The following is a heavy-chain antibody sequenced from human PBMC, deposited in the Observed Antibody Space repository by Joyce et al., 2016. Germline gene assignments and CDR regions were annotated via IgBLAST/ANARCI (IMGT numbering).Heavy chain of an antibody. CDR1: GFTFGRHA. D-gene: IGHD1-1*01. Sequence: QVQLVESGGGVVQPGGSLRLSCIGSGFTFGRHAIHWVRQAPGRGLDLVATISYDATINYFADFANGRFTSARENSRNTLYLQLTGLGPEDTAVYYCARDIRFSYTGGMDVWGQGTAVTVSS. J-gene: IGHJ6*02. CDR3: ARDIRFSYTGGMDV. CDR2: ISYDATIN. V-gene: IGHV3-30-3*01.